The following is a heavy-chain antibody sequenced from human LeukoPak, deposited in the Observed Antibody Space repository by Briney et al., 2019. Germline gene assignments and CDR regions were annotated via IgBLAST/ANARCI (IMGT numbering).Heavy chain of an antibody. CDR2: ISGDGGST. V-gene: IGHV3-43*02. Sequence: AGGSLRLSCAASGFTFDDYAMHWVRRAPGKGLEWVSLISGDGGSTYYAYSVKGRFTISRDNSKDSLYLQMNSLRTEATALYYCAKDGSGKDYYGMDVWGQGTTVTVSS. J-gene: IGHJ6*02. D-gene: IGHD3-10*01. CDR1: GFTFDDYA. CDR3: AKDGSGKDYYGMDV.